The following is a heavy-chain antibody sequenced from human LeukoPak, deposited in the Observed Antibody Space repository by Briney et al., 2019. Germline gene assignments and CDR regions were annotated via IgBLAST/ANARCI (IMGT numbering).Heavy chain of an antibody. CDR3: ARFYSDQLFSDP. V-gene: IGHV4-39*07. Sequence: SETLSLTCTVSGGSISSSSYYWGWVRQPPGKGLEWIGSIYYSGSTYYNPSLKSRVTISVDTSKNQFSLKLSSVTAADTAVYYCARFYSDQLFSDPWGQGTLVTVSS. CDR1: GGSISSSSYY. D-gene: IGHD2-2*01. J-gene: IGHJ5*02. CDR2: IYYSGST.